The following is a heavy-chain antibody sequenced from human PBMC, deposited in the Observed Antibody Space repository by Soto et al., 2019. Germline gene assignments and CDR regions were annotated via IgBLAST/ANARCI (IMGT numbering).Heavy chain of an antibody. D-gene: IGHD3-22*01. CDR2: ISHDGNNK. CDR3: AKDYVDSSGYTPYYYYYGMDV. Sequence: GGSLRLSCAASGFTFNRHPLHWVRQAPGKGLEWVAVISHDGNNKYYADSVKGRFTISRDNSMNMLYLQMHGLRTEDTAIFYCAKDYVDSSGYTPYYYYYGMDVWGQGTTVTVSS. J-gene: IGHJ6*02. V-gene: IGHV3-30-3*01. CDR1: GFTFNRHP.